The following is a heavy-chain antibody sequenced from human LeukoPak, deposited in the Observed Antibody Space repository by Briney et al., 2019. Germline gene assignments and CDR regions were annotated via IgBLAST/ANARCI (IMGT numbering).Heavy chain of an antibody. D-gene: IGHD5-12*01. V-gene: IGHV3-74*01. CDR1: GFTFSNYW. CDR2: VNSDGTGT. CDR3: IRTLIVATSPYMDV. Sequence: PGGSLRLSCAASGFTFSNYWMHWVRQAPGKGLVWVSRVNSDGTGTTYADSVEGRFTISRDNAKNTLYLGMNSLRAEDTAIYYCIRTLIVATSPYMDVWGKGTTVTVSS. J-gene: IGHJ6*03.